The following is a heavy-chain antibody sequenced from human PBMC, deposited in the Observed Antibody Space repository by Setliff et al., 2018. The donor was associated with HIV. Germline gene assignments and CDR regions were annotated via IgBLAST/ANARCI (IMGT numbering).Heavy chain of an antibody. J-gene: IGHJ4*02. CDR1: GGSISSGSYY. CDR2: IYTSGST. D-gene: IGHD6-19*01. Sequence: SETLSLTCTVSGGSISSGSYYWNWIRQPAGKGLEWIGRIYTSGSTNYNPSLKSRVTISVDTSRNQFSLKLRSVTAADTAVYYCARRGSGSPYFDYWGQGTLVTVSS. CDR3: ARRGSGSPYFDY. V-gene: IGHV4-61*02.